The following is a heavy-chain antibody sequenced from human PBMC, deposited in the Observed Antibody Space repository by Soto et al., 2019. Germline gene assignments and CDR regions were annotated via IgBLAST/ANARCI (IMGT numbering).Heavy chain of an antibody. CDR3: ARVGRQSYYDGFPVY. D-gene: IGHD3-22*01. V-gene: IGHV1-18*04. J-gene: IGHJ4*02. CDR2: ISAYNGNT. Sequence: ASVKVSCKASGYTFTTYSISWVRQAPGQGLEWMGWISAYNGNTNYAQKLQGRLTMTTDTSTSTAYMELRSLRSDDTAMYYCARVGRQSYYDGFPVYWGQGTLVTVSS. CDR1: GYTFTTYS.